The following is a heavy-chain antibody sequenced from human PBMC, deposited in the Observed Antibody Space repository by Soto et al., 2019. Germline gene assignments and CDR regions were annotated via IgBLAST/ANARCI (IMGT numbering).Heavy chain of an antibody. CDR3: ARAQRLVPPLGY. Sequence: QVQLQQWGAGLLKPSETLSLTCAVYGGSFSGYSWSWIRQPPGKGLEWIGEINHSGSTNYTPSLKSRVTISVDTSKNQFSLKLSSVTAADTAVYYCARAQRLVPPLGYWGQGTLVTVSS. CDR1: GGSFSGYS. D-gene: IGHD3-3*01. J-gene: IGHJ4*02. CDR2: INHSGST. V-gene: IGHV4-34*01.